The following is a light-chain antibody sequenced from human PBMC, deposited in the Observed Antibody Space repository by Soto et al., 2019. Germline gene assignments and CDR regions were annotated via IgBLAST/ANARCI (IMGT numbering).Light chain of an antibody. J-gene: IGLJ1*01. CDR1: SSDVGGYNY. CDR3: SSYTSSSTRGV. Sequence: QSVLTQPASVSGSPGQSITISCTGSSSDVGGYNYVSWYQQHPGKAPKLMIYDVSNRPSGVSNRFSGSKSGNTASLTISGFQAEDEADYYCSSYTSSSTRGVFGTGTKVTVL. CDR2: DVS. V-gene: IGLV2-14*01.